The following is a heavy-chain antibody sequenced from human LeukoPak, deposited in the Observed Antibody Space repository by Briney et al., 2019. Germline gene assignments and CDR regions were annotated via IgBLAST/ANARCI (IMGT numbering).Heavy chain of an antibody. J-gene: IGHJ4*02. CDR1: GFIFSDRY. D-gene: IGHD1-14*01. CDR3: VTETTEGAKDY. V-gene: IGHV3-11*05. CDR2: ISSSSHYT. Sequence: GGSLRLSCAASGFIFSDRYMGWVRQAPGKGLAWVSYISSSSHYTNYEASVRGRFIISRDNARDSVYLQMNSLRVEDTAIYYCVTETTEGAKDYWGQGTLVTVSS.